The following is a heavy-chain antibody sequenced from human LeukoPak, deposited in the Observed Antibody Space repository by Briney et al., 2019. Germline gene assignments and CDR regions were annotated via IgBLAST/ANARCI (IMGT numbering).Heavy chain of an antibody. J-gene: IGHJ6*04. D-gene: IGHD2/OR15-2a*01. V-gene: IGHV4-39*01. CDR2: IYYSGST. Sequence: SETLSLTCTVSGGSISSSSYYWGWIRQPPGKGLEWIGSIYYSGSTYYNPSLKSRVTISVDTSKNQFSLKLSSVTAADTAVYYCASIVQDVWGKGTTVTVSS. CDR3: ASIVQDV. CDR1: GGSISSSSYY.